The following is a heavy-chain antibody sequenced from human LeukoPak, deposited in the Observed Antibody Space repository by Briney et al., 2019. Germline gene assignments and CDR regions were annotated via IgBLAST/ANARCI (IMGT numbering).Heavy chain of an antibody. V-gene: IGHV3-11*01. CDR1: GFTFSDYY. J-gene: IGHJ4*02. Sequence: AGGSLRLSCAASGFTFSDYYMSWIRQAPGKGREWVSYISSSGSTIYYADSVKGRFTISRDNAKNSLYLQMNSLRAEDTAVYYCARDLHYDSSGYYGYWGQGTLVTVSS. CDR2: ISSSGSTI. D-gene: IGHD3-22*01. CDR3: ARDLHYDSSGYYGY.